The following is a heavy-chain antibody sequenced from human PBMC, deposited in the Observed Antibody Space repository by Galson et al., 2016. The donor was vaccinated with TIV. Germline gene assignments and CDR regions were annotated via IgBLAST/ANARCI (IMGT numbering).Heavy chain of an antibody. Sequence: SVKASCKVSGYTLGEIAMHWVRQAPGEGLEWVGGFDPEAGRTIYAQKFHGRVTVTEGTATDTAYMELNNLRSDDTAVYYCATVAWFPGLSLDSWGQGTLVIVSS. V-gene: IGHV1-24*01. J-gene: IGHJ4*02. CDR1: GYTLGEIA. CDR2: FDPEAGRT. CDR3: ATVAWFPGLSLDS. D-gene: IGHD3-22*01.